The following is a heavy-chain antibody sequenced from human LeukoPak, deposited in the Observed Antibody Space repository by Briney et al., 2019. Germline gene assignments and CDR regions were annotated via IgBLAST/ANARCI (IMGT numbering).Heavy chain of an antibody. CDR2: IYHSGST. J-gene: IGHJ6*03. CDR1: GYSISSGYY. CDR3: ARLTYTSCYEGYCYYYYMDV. Sequence: SETLSLTCAVSGYSISSGYYWGWIRQPPGKGLEWIGSIYHSGSTYYNPSLKSRVTISVDTSKNQFSLKLGSVTAADTAVYYCARLTYTSCYEGYCYYYYMDVWGKGTTVTVSS. D-gene: IGHD2-2*01. V-gene: IGHV4-38-2*01.